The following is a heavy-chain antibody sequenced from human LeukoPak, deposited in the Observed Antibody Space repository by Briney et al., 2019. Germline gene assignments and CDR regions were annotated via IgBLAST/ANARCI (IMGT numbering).Heavy chain of an antibody. CDR3: ARGGTTAGYYFDS. CDR2: IYASAGT. Sequence: SETLSLTCTVSGGSISTYSWSWIRQPAGKRLEWIGRIYASAGTNYNPSLKSRVTMSVDTSRDQFSLKLISVTAADTAIYFCARGGTTAGYYFDSWGQGALVTVSS. J-gene: IGHJ4*02. D-gene: IGHD1-1*01. V-gene: IGHV4-4*07. CDR1: GGSISTYS.